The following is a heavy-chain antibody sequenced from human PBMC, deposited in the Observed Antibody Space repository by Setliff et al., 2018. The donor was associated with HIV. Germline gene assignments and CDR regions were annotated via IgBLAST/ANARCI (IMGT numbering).Heavy chain of an antibody. CDR1: GFTVSSNY. V-gene: IGHV3-7*03. D-gene: IGHD3-22*01. CDR2: TKYDGSES. CDR3: ARAYNVYDYRFDSSGYDY. J-gene: IGHJ4*02. Sequence: GGSLRLSCAASGFTVSSNYMSWVRQAPGKGLEWVSNTKYDGSESYYVDSVKGRFIAPTDNAKNSLFLEMNSLKAEDTAVYYCARAYNVYDYRFDSSGYDYWGQGTLVTVLL.